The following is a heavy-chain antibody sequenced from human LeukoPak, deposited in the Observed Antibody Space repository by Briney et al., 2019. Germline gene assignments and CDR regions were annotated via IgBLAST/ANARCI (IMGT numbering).Heavy chain of an antibody. CDR1: GYTLSDYW. D-gene: IGHD2-2*01. V-gene: IGHV5-51*01. CDR3: ARQFCSSTSCYVGWFDP. CDR2: IYPGDSDT. J-gene: IGHJ5*02. Sequence: GESLKISCKASGYTLSDYWIGWVRQMPGKGLEWMGIIYPGDSDTRYSPSFQGQVTISADKSISTAYLQWSSPKASDTAMYYCARQFCSSTSCYVGWFDPWGQGTLVTVSS.